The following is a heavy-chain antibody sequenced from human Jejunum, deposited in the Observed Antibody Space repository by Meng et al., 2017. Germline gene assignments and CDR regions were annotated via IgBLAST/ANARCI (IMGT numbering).Heavy chain of an antibody. CDR3: ATTGSRSSGS. CDR2: INTGGSTT. V-gene: IGHV3-11*01. Sequence: VETGGGLINHGGSLSTSSAVSGFTCDDYYMCWIRQAPGKGLEWVSYINTGGSTTYYADSVKGRFSISRDNAKNSVYLQMNSLRAEDTAVYYCATTGSRSSGSWGQGTLVTASS. D-gene: IGHD3-22*01. J-gene: IGHJ4*02. CDR1: GFTCDDYY.